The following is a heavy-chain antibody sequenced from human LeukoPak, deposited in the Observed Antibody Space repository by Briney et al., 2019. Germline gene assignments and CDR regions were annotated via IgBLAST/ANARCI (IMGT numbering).Heavy chain of an antibody. Sequence: SVKVSCKASGGTFSSYAISWVRQAPGQGLEWMGRIIPIFGTANYAQKFQGRVTITTDESTSTAYMELSSLRSEDTAVYYCARDPYGDHTFDYWGQGTLVTVSS. V-gene: IGHV1-69*05. CDR3: ARDPYGDHTFDY. CDR2: IIPIFGTA. D-gene: IGHD4-17*01. CDR1: GGTFSSYA. J-gene: IGHJ4*02.